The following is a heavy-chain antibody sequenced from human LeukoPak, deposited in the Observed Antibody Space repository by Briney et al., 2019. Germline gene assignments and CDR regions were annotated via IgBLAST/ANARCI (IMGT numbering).Heavy chain of an antibody. Sequence: ASVKVSCKSSGYTFTTYGITWVRQAAGQGLEWIGWISTYNGNTNYAQKLQGRVTMTTDTSTSTAYMELRSLRSDDTAMYYCARDRMDTGTYFDYWGQGTLVTVSS. V-gene: IGHV1-18*01. CDR2: ISTYNGNT. J-gene: IGHJ4*02. D-gene: IGHD5-18*01. CDR1: GYTFTTYG. CDR3: ARDRMDTGTYFDY.